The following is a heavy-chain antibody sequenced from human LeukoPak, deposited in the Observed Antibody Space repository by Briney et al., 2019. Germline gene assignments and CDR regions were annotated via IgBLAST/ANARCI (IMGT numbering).Heavy chain of an antibody. D-gene: IGHD6-19*01. Sequence: SVKVSCKASGGTFSSYAISWVRQAPGQGLEWMGGIIPSFGTANYAQNFQDRVTITADESTSTAYMELSSLTSEDTAVYYCARVPPKKGSGWFDYWGQGTLVTVSS. CDR3: ARVPPKKGSGWFDY. CDR1: GGTFSSYA. J-gene: IGHJ4*02. V-gene: IGHV1-69*13. CDR2: IIPSFGTA.